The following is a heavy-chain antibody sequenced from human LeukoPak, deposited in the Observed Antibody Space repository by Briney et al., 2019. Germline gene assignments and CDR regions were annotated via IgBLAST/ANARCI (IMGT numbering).Heavy chain of an antibody. CDR3: VRVVSTNWFDP. CDR1: GFTFSSYW. V-gene: IGHV3-74*01. J-gene: IGHJ5*02. D-gene: IGHD2/OR15-2a*01. Sequence: GGSLRLSCAASGFTFSSYWMHWVRQAPGKGLVWVSRVNTAGSGTTYADSVKGRFTISRVNAKNTLYLQMNSLRAEDTAVYYCVRVVSTNWFDPWGQGTLVTVSS. CDR2: VNTAGSGT.